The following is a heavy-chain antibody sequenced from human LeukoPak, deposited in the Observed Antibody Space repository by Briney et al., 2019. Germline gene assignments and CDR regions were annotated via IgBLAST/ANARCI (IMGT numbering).Heavy chain of an antibody. CDR1: GFTFSSYG. V-gene: IGHV3-33*01. D-gene: IGHD6-19*01. CDR3: ARCSSGWYHQEDFDY. CDR2: IWYDGSNK. J-gene: IGHJ4*02. Sequence: GGSLRLSCAASGFTFSSYGMHWVRQAPGKGLEWVAVIWYDGSNKYYADSVKGRFTISRDNSKNTLYLQMNSLRAEDTAVYYCARCSSGWYHQEDFDYWGQGTLVTVSS.